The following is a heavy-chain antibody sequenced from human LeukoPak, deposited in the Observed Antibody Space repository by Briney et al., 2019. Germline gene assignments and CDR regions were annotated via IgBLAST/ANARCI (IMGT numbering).Heavy chain of an antibody. CDR1: GFTFSSYA. CDR3: AKDFYSGSYYVGAFDI. Sequence: GGSLRLSCAASGFTFSSYAMSGVRQAPGKGLEWVSAISGSGGSTYYADSVKGRFTISRDNSKNTLYLQMTSLRAEDTAVYYCAKDFYSGSYYVGAFDIWGQGTMVTVSS. J-gene: IGHJ3*02. D-gene: IGHD1-26*01. V-gene: IGHV3-23*01. CDR2: ISGSGGST.